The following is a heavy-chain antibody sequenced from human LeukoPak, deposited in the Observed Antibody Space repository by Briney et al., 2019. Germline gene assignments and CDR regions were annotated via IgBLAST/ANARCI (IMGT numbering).Heavy chain of an antibody. D-gene: IGHD3-10*01. CDR3: ARHGGATMVRGVLVDAFDI. CDR2: IFYSGST. Sequence: SETLSLTCSVSGASISSYYWSWIRQPPGKGLEWIGYIFYSGSTNYNPSLKSRVTISVDLSTNQFSLKLRSVTAADTAVYYCARHGGATMVRGVLVDAFDIWGQGTMVTVSS. J-gene: IGHJ3*02. CDR1: GASISSYY. V-gene: IGHV4-59*08.